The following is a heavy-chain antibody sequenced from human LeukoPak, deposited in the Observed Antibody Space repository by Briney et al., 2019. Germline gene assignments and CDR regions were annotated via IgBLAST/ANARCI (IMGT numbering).Heavy chain of an antibody. D-gene: IGHD3-9*01. CDR3: ARDLRYFDWVFDY. CDR1: GGTFSSYA. Sequence: SVKVSCKASGGTFSSYAISWVRQAPGQGLEWMGRIIPIFGTANYAQKFQGRVTITTDESTSTAYMELSSLRSEDTAVYYCARDLRYFDWVFDYWGQGTLVTVSS. CDR2: IIPIFGTA. J-gene: IGHJ4*02. V-gene: IGHV1-69*05.